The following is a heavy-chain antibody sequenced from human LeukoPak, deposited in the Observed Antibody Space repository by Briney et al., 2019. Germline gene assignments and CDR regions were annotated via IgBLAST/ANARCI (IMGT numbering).Heavy chain of an antibody. D-gene: IGHD5-18*01. Sequence: GGSLRLSCAASGFTVSSNYMSWVRQAPGKGLEWVSVIYSGGSTYYADSVKGRFTISRVNSKNTLYLQMNSLRAEDTAVYYCARLGYSYESDYWGQGTLVTVSS. V-gene: IGHV3-53*01. CDR1: GFTVSSNY. J-gene: IGHJ4*02. CDR2: IYSGGST. CDR3: ARLGYSYESDY.